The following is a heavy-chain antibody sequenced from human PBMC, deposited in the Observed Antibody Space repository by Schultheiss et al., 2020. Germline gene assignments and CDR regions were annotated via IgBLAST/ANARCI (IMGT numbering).Heavy chain of an antibody. V-gene: IGHV3-23*01. CDR2: ISGSGGST. J-gene: IGHJ4*02. Sequence: GGSLKLSCAASGFTFSSYAMSWVRQAPGKGLEWVSAISGSGGSTYYADSVKGRFTISRDNSKNTLYLQMNSLRAEDTAVYYCAKGGLYYYDSSGYYDYWGQGTLVTVSS. CDR3: AKGGLYYYDSSGYYDY. D-gene: IGHD3-22*01. CDR1: GFTFSSYA.